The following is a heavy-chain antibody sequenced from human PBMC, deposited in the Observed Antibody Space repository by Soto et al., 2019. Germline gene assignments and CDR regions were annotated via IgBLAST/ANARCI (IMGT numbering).Heavy chain of an antibody. CDR3: AKSATSSGYYAHLDY. CDR1: GFTFSKYG. Sequence: PGGSLRLSCEATGFTFSKYGMHWVRQAPGKGLEWVAVLSFDGSNKYYADSVKGRFTISRDNSKNMLYLQMNSLRVEDTAVYYCAKSATSSGYYAHLDYRGQGALVTVSS. D-gene: IGHD3-22*01. CDR2: LSFDGSNK. V-gene: IGHV3-30*18. J-gene: IGHJ4*02.